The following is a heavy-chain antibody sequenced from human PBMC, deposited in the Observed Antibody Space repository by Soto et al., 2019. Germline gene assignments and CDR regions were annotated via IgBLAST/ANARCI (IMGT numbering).Heavy chain of an antibody. CDR1: GFTFSSYA. D-gene: IGHD3-3*01. V-gene: IGHV3-23*01. CDR2: ISGSGGST. Sequence: TGGSLRLSCAASGFTFSSYAMSWVRQAPGKGLEWVSAISGSGGSTYYADSVKGRFTISRDNSRNTLYLQMNSLRAEDTAVYYCAKELEPGYYDFWSGSKPNDYWGQGTLVTVSS. J-gene: IGHJ4*02. CDR3: AKELEPGYYDFWSGSKPNDY.